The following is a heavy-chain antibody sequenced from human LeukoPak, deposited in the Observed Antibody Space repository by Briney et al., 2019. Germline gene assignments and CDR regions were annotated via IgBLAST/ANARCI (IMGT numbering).Heavy chain of an antibody. CDR3: ARGVNYDFWSGYSRPYYYYGMDV. Sequence: ASVKVSCKASGGTFSSYAISWVRQAPGQGLEWMGGIIPIFGTANYAQKFQGRVTITADESTSTAYMELSSLRSEVTAVYYCARGVNYDFWSGYSRPYYYYGMDVWGQGTTVTVSS. J-gene: IGHJ6*02. D-gene: IGHD3-3*01. V-gene: IGHV1-69*13. CDR1: GGTFSSYA. CDR2: IIPIFGTA.